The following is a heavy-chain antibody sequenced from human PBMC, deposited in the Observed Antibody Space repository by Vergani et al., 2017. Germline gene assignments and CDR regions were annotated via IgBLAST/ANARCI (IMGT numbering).Heavy chain of an antibody. Sequence: QVQLVESGGGVVQPGGSLRLSCAASGFTFNSYGMHCVRQAPGKGLEWVASIRSDESRRYYGDSMEGPFTISRDNSKNTLYLQMKSLRPEDTAVYYCAKEGGGYCSGGTCYPEYWGQGTLVIVSS. D-gene: IGHD2-15*01. CDR3: AKEGGGYCSGGTCYPEY. CDR1: GFTFNSYG. J-gene: IGHJ4*02. V-gene: IGHV3-30*02. CDR2: IRSDESRR.